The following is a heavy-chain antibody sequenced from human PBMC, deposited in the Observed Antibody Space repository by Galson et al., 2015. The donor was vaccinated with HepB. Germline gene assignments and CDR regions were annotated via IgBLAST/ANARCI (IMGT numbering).Heavy chain of an antibody. J-gene: IGHJ6*02. D-gene: IGHD3-22*01. CDR3: ARGSRGIVVPYGMDV. V-gene: IGHV1-3*01. Sequence: SVKVSCKASGYTFTSYAMHWVRQAPGQRLEWMGWINAGNGNTKYSQKFQGRVTITRDTSASTAYMELSSLRSEDTAVYYCARGSRGIVVPYGMDVWGQGTTVTVSS. CDR1: GYTFTSYA. CDR2: INAGNGNT.